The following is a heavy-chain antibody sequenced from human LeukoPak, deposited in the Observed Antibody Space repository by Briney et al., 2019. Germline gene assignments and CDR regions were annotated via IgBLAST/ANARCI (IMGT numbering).Heavy chain of an antibody. D-gene: IGHD5-18*01. CDR2: IHPGDSDT. Sequence: GESLKISCKASGYSFTSYSIGWVRQMPGKGLKWMGIIHPGDSDTRYSPSFEGQVTISADKSISTAYLQWSSLKASDTAMYYCASTRSWHRYGYGYWGQGTLVTVSS. V-gene: IGHV5-51*01. CDR3: ASTRSWHRYGYGY. CDR1: GYSFTSYS. J-gene: IGHJ4*02.